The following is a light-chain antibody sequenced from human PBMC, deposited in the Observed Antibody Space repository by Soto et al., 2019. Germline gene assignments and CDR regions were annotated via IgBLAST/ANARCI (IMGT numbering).Light chain of an antibody. J-gene: IGKJ1*01. CDR2: GAS. CDR1: QSVSNNY. Sequence: EIVLTQSPVTLSLSPGQRTTLPCTASQSVSNNYLAWYQQKPGQATRLLFDGASNRATGIPDRFSGSGSGTDFTLTISRLEAEDFAVYYCQQYGSSGTFGQGTKVDIK. CDR3: QQYGSSGT. V-gene: IGKV3-20*01.